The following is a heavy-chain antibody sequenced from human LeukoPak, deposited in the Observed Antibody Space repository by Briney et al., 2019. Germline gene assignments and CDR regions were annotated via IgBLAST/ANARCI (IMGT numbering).Heavy chain of an antibody. V-gene: IGHV1-2*02. D-gene: IGHD6-19*01. CDR2: INPSSGGT. CDR3: AREGVYSSGWYSH. J-gene: IGHJ4*02. Sequence: ASVKVSCKASGYTFTGYYMHWVRQAPGQGLEWMGWINPSSGGTNYAQKFQGRVTMTRDTSISTAYMELSRLRSDDTAVYYCAREGVYSSGWYSHWGQGTLVTVSS. CDR1: GYTFTGYY.